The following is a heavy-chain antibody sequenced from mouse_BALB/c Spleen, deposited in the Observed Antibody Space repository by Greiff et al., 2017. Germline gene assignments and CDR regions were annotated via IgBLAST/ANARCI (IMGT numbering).Heavy chain of an antibody. CDR2: ILPGSGST. Sequence: QVQLQQSGAELMKPGASVKISCKATGYTFSSYWIEWVKQRPGHGLEWIGEILPGSGSTNYNEKFKGKATFTADTSSNTAYMQLSSLTSEDSAVYYCARSRGSSFYWYFDVWGAGTTVTVSS. D-gene: IGHD1-1*01. V-gene: IGHV1-9*01. J-gene: IGHJ1*01. CDR1: GYTFSSYW. CDR3: ARSRGSSFYWYFDV.